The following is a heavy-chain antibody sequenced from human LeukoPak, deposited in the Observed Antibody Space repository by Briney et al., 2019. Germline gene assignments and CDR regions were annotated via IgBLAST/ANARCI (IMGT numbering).Heavy chain of an antibody. CDR3: ARDRDVPAIGMDV. Sequence: PGGSLRLSCAASGFSVSNNYMSWVRQAPGKGLEWVSVIYSGGSTFYADSVKGRFTISRDNSKNTLYLQMNSLRAEDTAVYYCARDRDVPAIGMDVWGQGTTVTVSS. J-gene: IGHJ6*02. CDR2: IYSGGST. CDR1: GFSVSNNY. V-gene: IGHV3-66*01.